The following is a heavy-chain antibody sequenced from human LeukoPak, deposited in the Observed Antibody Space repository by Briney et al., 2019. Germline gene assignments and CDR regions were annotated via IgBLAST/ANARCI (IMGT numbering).Heavy chain of an antibody. D-gene: IGHD6-19*01. V-gene: IGHV4-30-2*01. CDR2: IYHSGST. CDR1: GGSISSGGYS. CDR3: ARQRPEQWLVPYYFDS. Sequence: SQTLSLTCAVSGGSISSGGYSWSWIRQPPGKGLEWIGYIYHSGSTYYNPSLKSRVTISVDRSKNQFSLKLSSVTAADTAVYYCARQRPEQWLVPYYFDSWGQGTLVTVSS. J-gene: IGHJ4*02.